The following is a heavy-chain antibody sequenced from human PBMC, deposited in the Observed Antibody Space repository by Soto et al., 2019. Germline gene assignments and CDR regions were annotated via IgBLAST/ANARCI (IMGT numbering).Heavy chain of an antibody. J-gene: IGHJ6*04. Sequence: QVQLVQSGAEVKKPGASVKVSCKASGYTFTSYGISWVRQAPGQGLEWMGWISAYNGNTNYAQKLQGRVTMTTDTPASTAYRELGSLRSDDTAVYYCAGTVTTLYYYYGMDVWGKGTTVTVSS. D-gene: IGHD4-17*01. CDR2: ISAYNGNT. V-gene: IGHV1-18*01. CDR1: GYTFTSYG. CDR3: AGTVTTLYYYYGMDV.